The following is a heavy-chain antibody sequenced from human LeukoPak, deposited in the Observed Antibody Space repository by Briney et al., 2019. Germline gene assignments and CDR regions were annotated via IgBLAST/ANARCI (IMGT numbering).Heavy chain of an antibody. CDR3: AKVNYYDSRGYSHFDY. J-gene: IGHJ4*02. V-gene: IGHV3-9*01. CDR1: RFNFDDYA. CDR2: ISWNSGSI. D-gene: IGHD3-22*01. Sequence: GRSLRLSCAASRFNFDDYAMHWVRQAPGKGLEWVSGISWNSGSIGYADSVKGRFTISRDNAKNSLYLQMNSPRAEDTALYYCAKVNYYDSRGYSHFDYWGQGTLVTVSS.